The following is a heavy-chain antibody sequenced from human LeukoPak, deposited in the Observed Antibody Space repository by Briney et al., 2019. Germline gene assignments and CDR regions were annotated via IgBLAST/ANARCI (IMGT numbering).Heavy chain of an antibody. CDR1: GFTFSSYS. Sequence: GGSLRLSCAASGFTFSSYSMNWVRQAPGEGLEWVSSISSSSSYIYYADSVKGRFTISRDNAKNSLYLQMNSLRAEDTAVYYCVRYYTRQSWYFDLWGRGTLVTVSS. CDR3: VRYYTRQSWYFDL. J-gene: IGHJ2*01. CDR2: ISSSSSYI. D-gene: IGHD3-10*01. V-gene: IGHV3-21*01.